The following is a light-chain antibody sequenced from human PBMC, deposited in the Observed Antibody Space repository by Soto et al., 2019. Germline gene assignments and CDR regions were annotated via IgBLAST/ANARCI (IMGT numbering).Light chain of an antibody. Sequence: EVVLTQSPSTPSLSPGERATLSCRASQSVSTYLMWYQKKPGQPPRLIIYDASNRATGIPARFSGSGSGTDFTLTISSLEPEDFAVYYCQHRSNWPRTFGQGTKVDIK. CDR1: QSVSTY. CDR3: QHRSNWPRT. CDR2: DAS. J-gene: IGKJ1*01. V-gene: IGKV3-11*01.